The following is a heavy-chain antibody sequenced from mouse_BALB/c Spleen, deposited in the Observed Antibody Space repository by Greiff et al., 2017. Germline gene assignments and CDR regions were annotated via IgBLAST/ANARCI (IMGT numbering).Heavy chain of an antibody. CDR3: ARGLLRDWFAY. Sequence: VQLVESGAELVRPGVSVKISCKGSGYTFTDYAMHWVKQSHAKSLEWIGVISTYYGDASYNQKFKGKATMTVDKSSSTAYMELARLTSEDSAIYYCARGLLRDWFAYWGQGTLVTVSA. J-gene: IGHJ3*01. CDR2: ISTYYGDA. CDR1: GYTFTDYA. V-gene: IGHV1S137*01. D-gene: IGHD1-1*01.